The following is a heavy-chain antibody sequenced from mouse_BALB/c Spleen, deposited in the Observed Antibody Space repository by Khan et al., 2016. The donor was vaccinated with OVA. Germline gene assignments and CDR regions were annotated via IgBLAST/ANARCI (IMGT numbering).Heavy chain of an antibody. CDR2: IKYSGST. D-gene: IGHD1-1*01. CDR3: ARSGTITTVVATDFDY. CDR1: GYSITSDYA. J-gene: IGHJ2*01. V-gene: IGHV3-2*02. Sequence: EVQLQESGPGLVKPSQSLSLTCTVTGYSITSDYAWNWIRQFPGNKLEWMGYIKYSGSTSYNPSLKSRISITRNPSKNQCFLPLSSVTTEDTATYYCARSGTITTVVATDFDYWGQGTTLTVSS.